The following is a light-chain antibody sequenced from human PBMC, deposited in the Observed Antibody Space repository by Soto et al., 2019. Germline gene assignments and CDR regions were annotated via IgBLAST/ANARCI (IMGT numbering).Light chain of an antibody. CDR3: QQYSSSPLT. Sequence: EVVMTQSPATLSVSPGEGVTLSCRASQGIGDTLAWYQQKPGQAPRLLIYGASTRATGTPARFSGSGSGTDFTLTISRLEPEDFAVYYCQQYSSSPLTFGGGTKVDIK. CDR1: QGIGDT. CDR2: GAS. V-gene: IGKV3-15*01. J-gene: IGKJ4*01.